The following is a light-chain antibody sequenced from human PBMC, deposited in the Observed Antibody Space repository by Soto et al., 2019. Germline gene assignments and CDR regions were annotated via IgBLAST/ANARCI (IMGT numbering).Light chain of an antibody. CDR2: EAS. Sequence: DIQMTQSPSTVSASVGDRVTITCRASQTVYSWLAWYQQKPGKAPKLLISEASTLQSGVPSRFAVSGSGTEFTLAISRLQPDDFATYYCQQYSSYSPYTFGQGTKVEI. CDR3: QQYSSYSPYT. J-gene: IGKJ2*01. CDR1: QTVYSW. V-gene: IGKV1-5*03.